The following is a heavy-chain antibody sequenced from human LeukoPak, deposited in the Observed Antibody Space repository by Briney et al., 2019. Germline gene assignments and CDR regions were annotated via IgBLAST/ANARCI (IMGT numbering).Heavy chain of an antibody. D-gene: IGHD3-22*01. CDR3: TTDSSGYDY. Sequence: WIRQPPGKGLEWVGRIKSKTDGGTTDYAAPVKGRFTISRDDSKNTLYLQMNSLKTEDTAVYYCTTDSSGYDYWGQGTLVTVSS. V-gene: IGHV3-15*01. J-gene: IGHJ4*02. CDR2: IKSKTDGGTT.